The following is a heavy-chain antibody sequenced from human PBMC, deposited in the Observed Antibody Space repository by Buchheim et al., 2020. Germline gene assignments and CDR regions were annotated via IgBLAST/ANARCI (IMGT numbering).Heavy chain of an antibody. D-gene: IGHD3-10*01. CDR2: INPSGGST. CDR3: ARGRGITMVRGLFRIDP. Sequence: QVQLVQSGAEVKKPGASVKVSCKASGYTFTSYYMHWVRQAPGQGLEWMGIINPSGGSTSYEQKFQGRVTMTRDTSTSTVYMELSRLRSDDTAVYYCARGRGITMVRGLFRIDPWGQGTL. CDR1: GYTFTSYY. V-gene: IGHV1-46*01. J-gene: IGHJ5*02.